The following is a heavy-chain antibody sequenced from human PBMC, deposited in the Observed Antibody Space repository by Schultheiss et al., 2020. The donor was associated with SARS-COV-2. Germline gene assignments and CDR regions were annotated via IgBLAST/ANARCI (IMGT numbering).Heavy chain of an antibody. V-gene: IGHV4-59*12. Sequence: SQTLSLTCTVSRGSISGYYWSWIRQHPGKGLEWIGYIYYSGSTNYNPSLKSRVTISVDTSKNQFSLKLSSVTAAATAVYYCAGFGYCSSTSCYSWNEYYNGFDIWGQGTMVTVSS. CDR3: AGFGYCSSTSCYSWNEYYNGFDI. J-gene: IGHJ3*02. CDR1: RGSISGYY. D-gene: IGHD2-2*03. CDR2: IYYSGST.